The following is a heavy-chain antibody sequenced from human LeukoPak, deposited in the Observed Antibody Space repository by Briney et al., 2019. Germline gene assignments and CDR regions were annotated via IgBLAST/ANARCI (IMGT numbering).Heavy chain of an antibody. CDR1: GYTFTGYY. V-gene: IGHV1-2*06. CDR3: ARGRIGVGNRVDY. Sequence: ASVKVSCKASGYTFTGYYMHWVRQAPGQGLEWMGRINPNSGGTNYAQKFQGRVTMTRDASINTAYMELSRLRSDDTAVYYCARGRIGVGNRVDYWGQGTLVTVSS. J-gene: IGHJ4*02. CDR2: INPNSGGT. D-gene: IGHD4-23*01.